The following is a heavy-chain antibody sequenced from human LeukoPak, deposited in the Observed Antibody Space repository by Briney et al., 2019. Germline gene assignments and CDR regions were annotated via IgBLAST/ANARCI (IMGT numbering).Heavy chain of an antibody. J-gene: IGHJ4*02. CDR3: ARDDAYSSSWNKDDY. CDR2: ISAYNGNT. V-gene: IGHV1-18*01. Sequence: GASVKASCKASGYTFTSYGISWVRQAPGQRLELMGWISAYNGNTNYAQKLQGRVTMTTDPSTSTAYMGLRRLRSDDTAVYYCARDDAYSSSWNKDDYWGQGTLVTVSS. D-gene: IGHD6-13*01. CDR1: GYTFTSYG.